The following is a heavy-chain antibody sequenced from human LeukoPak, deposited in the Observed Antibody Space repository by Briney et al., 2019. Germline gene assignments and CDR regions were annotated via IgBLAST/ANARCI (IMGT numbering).Heavy chain of an antibody. V-gene: IGHV3-7*03. CDR3: ARNNGMDV. CDR2: VNRDESET. J-gene: IGHJ6*02. Sequence: QPGGSPRLSCAASGFALSSHWKTWVRQVPGRGPEWVANVNRDESETYYLDSVKGRFTISKDNAKNSLYLQMNSLRAEDTALYHCARNNGMDVWGQGTTVVVSS. CDR1: GFALSSHW.